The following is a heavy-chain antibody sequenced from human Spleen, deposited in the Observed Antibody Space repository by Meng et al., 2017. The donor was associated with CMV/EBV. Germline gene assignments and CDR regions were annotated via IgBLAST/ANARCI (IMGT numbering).Heavy chain of an antibody. CDR2: IIPIFGTA. Sequence: GVTFGCFAISCVRPAPGQGLEWMGGIIPIFGTANYTPKFQGRVTITTDESTGTAYMELSSMRSEDTAVYYCARGARPLIHRAYDFDYWGQGTLVTVSS. CDR1: GVTFGCFA. V-gene: IGHV1-69*05. D-gene: IGHD2-2*01. CDR3: ARGARPLIHRAYDFDY. J-gene: IGHJ4*02.